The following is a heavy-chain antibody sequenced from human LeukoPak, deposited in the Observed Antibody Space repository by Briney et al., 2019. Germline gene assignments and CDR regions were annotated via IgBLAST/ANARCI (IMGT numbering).Heavy chain of an antibody. Sequence: ASVKVSCKASGYTFTSYGISWVRQAPGQGLEWMGWISAYNGNTNYAQKLQGRVTMTTDTSTSTAYMELRSLRSDDTAVYYCARWRAVAGVAIRGAFDIWGQGTMVTVSS. CDR1: GYTFTSYG. CDR3: ARWRAVAGVAIRGAFDI. CDR2: ISAYNGNT. V-gene: IGHV1-18*01. J-gene: IGHJ3*02. D-gene: IGHD6-19*01.